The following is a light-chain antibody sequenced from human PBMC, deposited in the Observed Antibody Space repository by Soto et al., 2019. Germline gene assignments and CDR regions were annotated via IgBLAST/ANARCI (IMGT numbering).Light chain of an antibody. J-gene: IGKJ1*01. CDR2: GAS. V-gene: IGKV3-20*01. Sequence: EIVLTQSPGTLSLSPGERATLPCRASQSVSSSYLAWYQQKPGQAPRLLIYGASSRATSIPDRFSGSGSGTDFTLTISRLEPEDFAVYYCQQYGSSPGTFGQGTKVDIK. CDR1: QSVSSSY. CDR3: QQYGSSPGT.